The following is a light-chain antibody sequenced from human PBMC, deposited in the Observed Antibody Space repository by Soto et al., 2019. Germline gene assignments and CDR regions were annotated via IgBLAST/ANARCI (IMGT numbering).Light chain of an antibody. CDR3: SSYTSISTVV. Sequence: QSALTQPASVSGSPGQSITISCTGTSSDVGGYDYVSWYQQHPGKAPKLMIYNVRNRPSGVSNRFSGSKAGNTASLTISGLQAEYEAAYYCSSYTSISTVVFGGGTKLTVL. CDR2: NVR. J-gene: IGLJ2*01. CDR1: SSDVGGYDY. V-gene: IGLV2-14*01.